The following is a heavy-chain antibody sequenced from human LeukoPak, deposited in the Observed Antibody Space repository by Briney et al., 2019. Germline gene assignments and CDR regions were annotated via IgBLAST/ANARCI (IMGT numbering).Heavy chain of an antibody. V-gene: IGHV1-69*05. Sequence: SVKVSCKASGGTFSSYAISWVRQAPGHGLEWMGGIIPIFGTANYAQKSQGRVTITTDESTSTAYMELSSLRSEDTAVYYCARGVAYAFDIWGQGTMVTVSS. D-gene: IGHD2-15*01. CDR3: ARGVAYAFDI. J-gene: IGHJ3*02. CDR2: IIPIFGTA. CDR1: GGTFSSYA.